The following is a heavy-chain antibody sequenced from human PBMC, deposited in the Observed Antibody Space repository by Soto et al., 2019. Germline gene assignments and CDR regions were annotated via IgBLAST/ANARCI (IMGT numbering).Heavy chain of an antibody. J-gene: IGHJ6*02. V-gene: IGHV1-2*04. CDR1: GYTFTGYY. Sequence: ASVKVSCKASGYTFTGYYMHWVRQAPGQGLEWMGWINPNSGGTNYAQKFQGWVTMTRDTSISTAYMELSRLRSDDTAVYYCARSYNSRRSSSSYYYYGMDVWGQGTTVTVSS. CDR3: ARSYNSRRSSSSYYYYGMDV. CDR2: INPNSGGT. D-gene: IGHD6-6*01.